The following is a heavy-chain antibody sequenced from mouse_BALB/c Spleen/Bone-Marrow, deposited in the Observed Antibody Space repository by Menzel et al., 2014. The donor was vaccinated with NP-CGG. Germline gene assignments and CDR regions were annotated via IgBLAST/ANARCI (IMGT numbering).Heavy chain of an antibody. D-gene: IGHD1-1*01. CDR3: ARESPYGSNYY. V-gene: IGHV1-4*01. Sequence: QVQLQQPGAELARPGASVKMSCKASGYTFTSYTMHWVKQRPGQGLEWIGYINPSSGYTNYNQKFKDKATLTADKSSSTAYMQLSSLTSGDSAVYYCARESPYGSNYYWGQGTTLTVSS. CDR2: INPSSGYT. CDR1: GYTFTSYT. J-gene: IGHJ2*01.